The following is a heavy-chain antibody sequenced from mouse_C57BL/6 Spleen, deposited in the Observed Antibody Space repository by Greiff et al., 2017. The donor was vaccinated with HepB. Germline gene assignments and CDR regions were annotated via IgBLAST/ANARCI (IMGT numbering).Heavy chain of an antibody. J-gene: IGHJ1*03. CDR1: GYTFTDYE. V-gene: IGHV1-15*01. Sequence: VQGVESGAELVRPGASVTLSCKASGYTFTDYEMHWVKQTPVHGLEWIGAIDPETGGTAYNQKFKGKAILTADKSSSTAYMELRSLTSEDSAVYYCTSLGRGWYFDVWGTGTTVTVSS. D-gene: IGHD4-1*01. CDR3: TSLGRGWYFDV. CDR2: IDPETGGT.